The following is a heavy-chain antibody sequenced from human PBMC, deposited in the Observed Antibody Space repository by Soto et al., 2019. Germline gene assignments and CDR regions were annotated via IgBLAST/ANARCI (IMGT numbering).Heavy chain of an antibody. CDR2: VSVSSTYI. V-gene: IGHV3-21*01. Sequence: GGYLRLCCTVSEFTFSDYNMRMVRQAPGKGLEWLSSVSVSSTYIYYADSVRDRFTVSRANAKNSLYLDMNNLRAEDTGVYYCVRVRHSAPSRSFHCSGQ. D-gene: IGHD4-4*01. CDR3: VRVRHSAPSRSFHC. CDR1: EFTFSDYN. J-gene: IGHJ4*02.